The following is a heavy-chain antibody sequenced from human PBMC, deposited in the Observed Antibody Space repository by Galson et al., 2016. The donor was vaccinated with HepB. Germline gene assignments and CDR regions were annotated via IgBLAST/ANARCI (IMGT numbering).Heavy chain of an antibody. CDR3: ARVRPLAGYGMDL. CDR2: VDPTDSHT. J-gene: IGHJ6*02. Sequence: SGAEVKESGESLRISCEGSGYSFTTFWINWVRQMPGKGLEWMGKVDPTDSHTISSPSFQGHVTISVDKSISTVYLQWSSLRASDGAIYYCARVRPLAGYGMDLWGQGTTVTVSS. CDR1: GYSFTTFW. D-gene: IGHD1-1*01. V-gene: IGHV5-10-1*01.